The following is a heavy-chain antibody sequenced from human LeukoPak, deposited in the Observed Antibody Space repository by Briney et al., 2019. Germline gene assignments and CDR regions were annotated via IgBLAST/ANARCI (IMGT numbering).Heavy chain of an antibody. CDR3: AKAKGHDYGDYLDY. Sequence: PGGSLRLSCAASGFTFDDYAMHWVRQAPGKGLEWVSGISWNSGSIGYADSVKGRSTISRDNAKNSLYLQMNSLRAEDTALYYCAKAKGHDYGDYLDYWGQGTLVTVSS. D-gene: IGHD4-17*01. CDR1: GFTFDDYA. V-gene: IGHV3-9*01. CDR2: ISWNSGSI. J-gene: IGHJ4*02.